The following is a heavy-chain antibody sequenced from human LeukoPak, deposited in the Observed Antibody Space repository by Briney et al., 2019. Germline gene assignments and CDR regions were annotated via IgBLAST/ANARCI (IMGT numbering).Heavy chain of an antibody. D-gene: IGHD4-11*01. Sequence: GGSLRLSCAASGFTFTNAWMSWVRQAPGKGLEWVGRIKRKIDGGTTDYAAPVKGRFTISRDDSKNTLYLQMNSLKTEDTAVYYCTTDHQTTVSPYYYYYCMDVWGKGTTVTVSS. CDR1: GFTFTNAW. CDR3: TTDHQTTVSPYYYYYCMDV. J-gene: IGHJ6*03. V-gene: IGHV3-15*01. CDR2: IKRKIDGGTT.